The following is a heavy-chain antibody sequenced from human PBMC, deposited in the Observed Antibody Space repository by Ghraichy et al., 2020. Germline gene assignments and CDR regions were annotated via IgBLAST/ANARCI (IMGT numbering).Heavy chain of an antibody. J-gene: IGHJ6*02. V-gene: IGHV3-30*18. CDR1: GFTFSSYA. Sequence: GGSLRLSCAASGFTFSSYAMHWVRQAPGKGLEWMAVISYDGSDEFYGDSAKGRFNISRDNSENTVYLQIHNLRVEDTAIYYCAKRQGRGPGHSEHRNYYFYYGLDVWGQGTTVTVSS. CDR2: ISYDGSDE. CDR3: AKRQGRGPGHSEHRNYYFYYGLDV. D-gene: IGHD1/OR15-1a*01.